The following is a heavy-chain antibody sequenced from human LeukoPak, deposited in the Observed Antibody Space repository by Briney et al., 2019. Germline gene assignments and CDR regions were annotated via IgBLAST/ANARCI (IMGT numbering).Heavy chain of an antibody. CDR3: ARGRRYDSSGYYLGNWFDP. D-gene: IGHD3-22*01. CDR2: IYHGGST. Sequence: SETLSLTCAVSGGSISSGGYSWSWIRQPPGKGLEWIGYIYHGGSTYYNPSLKSRVTISVDRSKNQFSLKLSSVTAADTAVYYCARGRRYDSSGYYLGNWFDPWGQGTLVTVSS. CDR1: GGSISSGGYS. J-gene: IGHJ5*02. V-gene: IGHV4-30-2*01.